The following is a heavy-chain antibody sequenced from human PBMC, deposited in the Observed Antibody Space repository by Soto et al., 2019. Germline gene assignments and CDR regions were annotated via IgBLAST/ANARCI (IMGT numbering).Heavy chain of an antibody. J-gene: IGHJ4*02. V-gene: IGHV1-3*01. CDR3: ARSSHGGHGLAALDY. Sequence: ASVKVSCKASGYTFSSHATHWVRQAPGQRLEWMGWINGGNGDTKYSQKFQDRVTITRDTSASTAYMELSSLRSEDTAVYYCARSSHGGHGLAALDYWGQGTLVT. CDR1: GYTFSSHA. D-gene: IGHD5-12*01. CDR2: INGGNGDT.